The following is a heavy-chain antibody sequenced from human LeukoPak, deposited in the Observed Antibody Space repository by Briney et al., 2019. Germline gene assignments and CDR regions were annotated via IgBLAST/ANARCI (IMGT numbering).Heavy chain of an antibody. CDR3: AKGHCSSSSCFPNYYYYMDV. CDR1: GFIFDEYA. J-gene: IGHJ6*03. V-gene: IGHV3-9*01. CDR2: ISWNSGSI. D-gene: IGHD2-15*01. Sequence: GGSLRLSCAGSGFIFDEYAMHWVRQAPGKGLEWVSGISWNSGSIAYADSVKGRFTISRDNAKNLLFLQMSSLRAADTALYYCAKGHCSSSSCFPNYYYYMDVWGKGTTVTDSS.